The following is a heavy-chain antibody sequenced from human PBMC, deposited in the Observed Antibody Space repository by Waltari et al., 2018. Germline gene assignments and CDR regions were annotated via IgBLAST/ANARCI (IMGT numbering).Heavy chain of an antibody. D-gene: IGHD6-13*01. CDR1: GGSISSSSYY. CDR3: ARVQGSSWQEGFDY. V-gene: IGHV4-39*07. J-gene: IGHJ4*02. Sequence: QLQLQESGPGLVKPSETLSLTCTVSGGSISSSSYYWGWIRQPPGKGLEWIGSIYYSGSTYYNPSLKSRVTISVDTSKNQFSLKLSSVTAADTAVYYCARVQGSSWQEGFDYWGQGTLVTVSS. CDR2: IYYSGST.